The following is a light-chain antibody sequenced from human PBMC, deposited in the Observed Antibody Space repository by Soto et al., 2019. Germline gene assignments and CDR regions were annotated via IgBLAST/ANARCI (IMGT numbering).Light chain of an antibody. CDR1: SSDVGRYNR. CDR3: SSFTSSTTYV. CDR2: EVY. V-gene: IGLV2-18*02. Sequence: QSALTQPPSMSGSPGQSVTISCTGTSSDVGRYNRVSWYQQPPGTAPKLMIYEVYNRPSGVPDRFSGSKSGNTASLTISGLQAEDEADYYCSSFTSSTTYVFGTGTKLTVL. J-gene: IGLJ1*01.